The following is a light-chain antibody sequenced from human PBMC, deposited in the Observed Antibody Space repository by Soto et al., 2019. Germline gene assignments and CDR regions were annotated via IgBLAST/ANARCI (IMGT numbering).Light chain of an antibody. CDR2: GAS. CDR3: QQYRSSPPMFI. J-gene: IGKJ2*01. Sequence: ENVLTQSPGTLSLSPGEGATLSCRASQSVTATYLAWYQQKPGQAPRLLIYGASSRATGIPDRFSGSGSGTDFTLTISKLEPEDFAVYYCQQYRSSPPMFIFGQGTKVDIK. CDR1: QSVTATY. V-gene: IGKV3-20*01.